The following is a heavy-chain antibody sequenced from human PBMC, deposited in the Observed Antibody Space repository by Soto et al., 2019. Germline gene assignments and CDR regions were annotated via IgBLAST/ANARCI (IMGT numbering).Heavy chain of an antibody. Sequence: EVQLVESGGGLVQPGGSLRLSCAASGFTFSSYWMHWVRQAPGKGLVWVSRISGDGSSSTYADSVKGRFTISIDNAKNTLYLQMDILRAEDTVVYYCARVFVEQWLVPFDYWCQGTLVTASS. V-gene: IGHV3-74*01. CDR1: GFTFSSYW. CDR2: ISGDGSSS. CDR3: ARVFVEQWLVPFDY. D-gene: IGHD6-19*01. J-gene: IGHJ4*02.